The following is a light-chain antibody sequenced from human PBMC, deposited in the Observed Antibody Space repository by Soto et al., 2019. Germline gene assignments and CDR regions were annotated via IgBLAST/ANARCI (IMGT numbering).Light chain of an antibody. CDR2: EVS. Sequence: QSALTQPASVSGSPGQSITISCTGTSADVGGHNYVSWFQQHPGKAPKLIIYEVSNRPSGLSDRFSGSKSGNTASLTISGLQAEDESYYDCTSFTGSLTWVFGGGTKVTVL. CDR3: TSFTGSLTWV. J-gene: IGLJ3*02. CDR1: SADVGGHNY. V-gene: IGLV2-14*03.